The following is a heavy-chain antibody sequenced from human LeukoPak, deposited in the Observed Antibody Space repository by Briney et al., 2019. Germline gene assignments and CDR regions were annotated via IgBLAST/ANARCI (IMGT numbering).Heavy chain of an antibody. Sequence: SETLSLTRTVSGGSISSYYWSWIRQPPGKGLEWIGYIYYSGSTNYNPSLKSRVTISVDTSKNQFSLKLSSVTAADTAVYYCARVEGFNWNYVFDPWGQGTLVTVPS. J-gene: IGHJ5*02. V-gene: IGHV4-59*01. D-gene: IGHD1-7*01. CDR1: GGSISSYY. CDR2: IYYSGST. CDR3: ARVEGFNWNYVFDP.